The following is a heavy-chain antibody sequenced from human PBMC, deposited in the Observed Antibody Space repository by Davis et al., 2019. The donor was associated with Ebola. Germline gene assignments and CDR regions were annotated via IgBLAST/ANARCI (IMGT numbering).Heavy chain of an antibody. V-gene: IGHV3-23*01. CDR1: GFTFSTYW. Sequence: GESLKISCAASGFTFSTYWMSWVRRAPGKGLEWVSTLGTSADTYYADSVKGRFTISRDNSKNTLHLQMNSLRVEDTAMYYCVKDTSNIWFDVWGQGTMVTVSS. D-gene: IGHD2/OR15-2a*01. CDR2: LGTSADT. CDR3: VKDTSNIWFDV. J-gene: IGHJ3*01.